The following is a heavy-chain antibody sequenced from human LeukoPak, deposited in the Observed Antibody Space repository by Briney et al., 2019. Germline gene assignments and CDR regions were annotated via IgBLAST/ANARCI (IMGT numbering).Heavy chain of an antibody. CDR2: IYYSGST. J-gene: IGHJ4*02. V-gene: IGHV4-59*01. CDR1: GGSISSYY. CDR3: ARRPYDILTGYYYFDY. Sequence: SSETLSLTCTVSGGSISSYYWSWIRQPPGKGLEWIGYIYYSGSTNYNPSLKSRVTISVDTSKNQFSLKLSSVTAADTAVYYCARRPYDILTGYYYFDYWGQGTLVTVSS. D-gene: IGHD3-9*01.